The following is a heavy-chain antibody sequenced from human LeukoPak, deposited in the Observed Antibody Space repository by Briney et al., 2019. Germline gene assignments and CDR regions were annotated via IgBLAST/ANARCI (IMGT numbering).Heavy chain of an antibody. CDR1: GFTFSSYA. D-gene: IGHD3-3*01. Sequence: GGSLRLSCAASGFTFSSYAMSWVRQAPGKGLEWVSAISGSGGSTYYADSVKGRFTISRDNSKNTLYLQMNSLRAEDTAVYYCAKPSYYDFWSGYSDLDYWGQGTLVTVSS. CDR2: ISGSGGST. V-gene: IGHV3-23*01. J-gene: IGHJ4*02. CDR3: AKPSYYDFWSGYSDLDY.